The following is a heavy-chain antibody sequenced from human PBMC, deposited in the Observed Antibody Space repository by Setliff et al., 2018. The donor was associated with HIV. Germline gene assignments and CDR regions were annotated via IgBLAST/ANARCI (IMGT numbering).Heavy chain of an antibody. Sequence: SVKVSCKASGETFSSYAINWVRQAPGQGLEWMGVIIPIFATPNYAQTFQGRLTITADQSTTTAYMKLSGLTSKDTAVYFCAHMATRWDGFDIWGQGTMVTVSS. CDR2: IIPIFATP. V-gene: IGHV1-69*13. CDR1: GETFSSYA. D-gene: IGHD3-3*01. J-gene: IGHJ3*02. CDR3: AHMATRWDGFDI.